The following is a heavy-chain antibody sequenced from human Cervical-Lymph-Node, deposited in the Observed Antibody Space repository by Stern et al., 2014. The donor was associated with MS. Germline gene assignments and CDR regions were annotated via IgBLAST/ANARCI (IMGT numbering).Heavy chain of an antibody. Sequence: QVQLVQSGAEVKKPGASVRVSCKTSGYTFTDNYIHWVRQAPGQGLDWMGWINPNTGGTNYAQKFQGRVTMTRDTSIDTTYMQLSSLRSDDTAVYYCARDPMIIVVLTTPLASASMDVWGQGTSVTVSS. J-gene: IGHJ6*02. CDR1: GYTFTDNY. D-gene: IGHD3-22*01. CDR2: INPNTGGT. CDR3: ARDPMIIVVLTTPLASASMDV. V-gene: IGHV1-2*02.